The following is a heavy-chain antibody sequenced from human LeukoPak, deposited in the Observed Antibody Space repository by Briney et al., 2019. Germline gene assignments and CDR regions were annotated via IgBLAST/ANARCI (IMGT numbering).Heavy chain of an antibody. Sequence: PGGSLRLSCAASGFTFDDYAMPWARQAPGKGLEWVSGISWNSGSIGYADSVKGRFTISRDNAKNSLYLQMNSPRAEDTALYYCAKDINYGDHGGLDYWGQGTLVTVSS. D-gene: IGHD4-17*01. CDR2: ISWNSGSI. CDR1: GFTFDDYA. J-gene: IGHJ4*02. V-gene: IGHV3-9*01. CDR3: AKDINYGDHGGLDY.